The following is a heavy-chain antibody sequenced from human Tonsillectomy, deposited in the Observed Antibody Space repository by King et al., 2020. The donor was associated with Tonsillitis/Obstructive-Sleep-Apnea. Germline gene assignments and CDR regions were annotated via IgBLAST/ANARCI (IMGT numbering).Heavy chain of an antibody. V-gene: IGHV3-30*04. J-gene: IGHJ4*02. CDR2: ISYDGSDK. CDR1: GFTFSTYA. Sequence: HVQLVESGGGVVQPGRSLRLSCAASGFTFSTYAMHWVRQAPGKGLEWVTLISYDGSDKFHADSVKGRFTISRDNSKNTLYLQMNSLKPEDTAVYYCARNLRGNRNGLGDYWGQGTLVTVSS. D-gene: IGHD5-18*01. CDR3: ARNLRGNRNGLGDY.